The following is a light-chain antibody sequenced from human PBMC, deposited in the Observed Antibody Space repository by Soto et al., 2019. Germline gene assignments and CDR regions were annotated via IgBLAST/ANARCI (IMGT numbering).Light chain of an antibody. Sequence: EIVLTQSPATLSLSPGERATLSCRASQSVSSYLLWYQQTPGQAPRLLIYGASTRATGIPVRFSGSASGTEFTLTISSLQSEDFTVYYCQQYNKWPLTFGQGTKVEIK. CDR3: QQYNKWPLT. J-gene: IGKJ1*01. CDR1: QSVSSY. V-gene: IGKV3-15*01. CDR2: GAS.